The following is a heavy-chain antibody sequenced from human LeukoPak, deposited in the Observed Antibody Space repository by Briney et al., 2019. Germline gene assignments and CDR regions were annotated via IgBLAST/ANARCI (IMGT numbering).Heavy chain of an antibody. CDR3: AWSGSPYYFDY. D-gene: IGHD3-3*01. CDR1: GGSISSSSYY. Sequence: SETLSLTCTVSGGSISSSSYYWGWIRQPPGKGLEWIGSIYYSGSTSYNPSLKSRVTISVDTSKNQFSLKLSSVTAADTAVYYCAWSGSPYYFDYWGQGTLVTVSS. J-gene: IGHJ4*02. V-gene: IGHV4-39*01. CDR2: IYYSGST.